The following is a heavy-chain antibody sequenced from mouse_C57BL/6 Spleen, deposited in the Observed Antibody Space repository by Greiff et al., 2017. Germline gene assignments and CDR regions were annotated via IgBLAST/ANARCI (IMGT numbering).Heavy chain of an antibody. V-gene: IGHV1-61*01. CDR1: GYTFTSYW. CDR2: IYPSDSET. D-gene: IGHD1-1*01. CDR3: ARGRTTVPYFDV. J-gene: IGHJ1*03. Sequence: QVQLQQPGAELVRPGSSVKLSCKASGYTFTSYWMDWVKQRPGQGLEWIGNIYPSDSETHYNQKFKDKATLTVDKSSSPAYMQLSSLTSEDSAVYYCARGRTTVPYFDVWGTGTTVTVSS.